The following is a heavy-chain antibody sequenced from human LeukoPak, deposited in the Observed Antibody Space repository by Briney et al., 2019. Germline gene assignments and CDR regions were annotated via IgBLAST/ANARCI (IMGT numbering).Heavy chain of an antibody. CDR2: INHSGST. Sequence: SETLSLTCAVYGGSFSGYYWSWIRQPPGKGLEWIGEINHSGSTNYNPSLKSRVTISVGTSKNQFSLKLSSVTAADTAVYYCARASSAGFDPWGQGTLVTVSS. V-gene: IGHV4-34*01. CDR1: GGSFSGYY. J-gene: IGHJ5*02. D-gene: IGHD3-22*01. CDR3: ARASSAGFDP.